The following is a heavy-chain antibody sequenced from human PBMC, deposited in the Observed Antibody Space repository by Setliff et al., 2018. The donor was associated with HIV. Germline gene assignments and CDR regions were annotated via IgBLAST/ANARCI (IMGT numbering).Heavy chain of an antibody. J-gene: IGHJ4*02. V-gene: IGHV4-34*01. D-gene: IGHD2-15*01. CDR2: IIHSGGT. CDR1: GGSFSGYY. CDR3: ARGGLGVVGAIDY. Sequence: SETLSLTCAVYGGSFSGYYWTWISQPPGRGLEWIGEIIHSGGTNYNRSLKSRVTISVDTSKNQFSLNLSSVTAADTAVYYCARGGLGVVGAIDYWSQGTLFTVSS.